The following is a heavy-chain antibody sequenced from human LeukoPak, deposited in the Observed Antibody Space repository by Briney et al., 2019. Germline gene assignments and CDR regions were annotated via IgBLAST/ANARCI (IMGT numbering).Heavy chain of an antibody. Sequence: GASVKVSCKASGYTFTTYGISWVRQAPGQGLEWMGGVSANNGNTNYAQKLQGRVTMTADTSTNTAYMELRSLRSDDTPVYYCARDFYHSGTNPYAVFAVWGQGPRVTVS. D-gene: IGHD1-1*01. J-gene: IGHJ3*01. CDR3: ARDFYHSGTNPYAVFAV. CDR2: VSANNGNT. V-gene: IGHV1-18*01. CDR1: GYTFTTYG.